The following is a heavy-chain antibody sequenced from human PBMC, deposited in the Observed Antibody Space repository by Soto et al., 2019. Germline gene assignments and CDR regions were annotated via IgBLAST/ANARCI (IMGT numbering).Heavy chain of an antibody. V-gene: IGHV4-59*01. Sequence: PSETLSLTCTVSGGSISSSDWCWIRQFPGPGLERIAYTSYTGNTNYTPSLQSRVTISLDTTKNQLSLRLTSMTAADTAVYYCARDMQAGFTHYFDPWGQGTLVTVSS. CDR2: TSYTGNT. D-gene: IGHD1-26*01. J-gene: IGHJ5*02. CDR1: GGSISSSD. CDR3: ARDMQAGFTHYFDP.